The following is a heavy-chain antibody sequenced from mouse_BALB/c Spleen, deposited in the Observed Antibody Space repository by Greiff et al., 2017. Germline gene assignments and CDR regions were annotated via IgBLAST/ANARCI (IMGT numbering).Heavy chain of an antibody. CDR3: TRWGNYYGSSYFDY. CDR2: IYPSDSYT. Sequence: QVQLQQPGAELVRPGASVKLSCKASGYTFTSYWINWVKQRPGQGLEWIGNIYPSDSYTNYNQKFKDKATLTVDKSSSTAYMQLSSPTSEDSAVYYCTRWGNYYGSSYFDYWGQGTTLTVSS. CDR1: GYTFTSYW. D-gene: IGHD1-1*01. J-gene: IGHJ2*01. V-gene: IGHV1-69*02.